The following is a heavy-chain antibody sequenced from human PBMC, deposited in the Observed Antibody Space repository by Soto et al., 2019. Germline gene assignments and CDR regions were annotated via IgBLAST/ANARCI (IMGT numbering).Heavy chain of an antibody. J-gene: IGHJ5*02. Sequence: ASVKVSCKACGYSFISHYMHWVRQAPGQGLEWMGTIHPEGINTAYAQKFQGRVTMTSDTSTSTVYMELTSLTSEDPAVYYCPRDTSWNDLVWCSAPWGQGTPVPVSS. CDR3: PRDTSWNDLVWCSAP. CDR2: IHPEGINT. D-gene: IGHD1-1*01. CDR1: GYSFISHY. V-gene: IGHV1-46*03.